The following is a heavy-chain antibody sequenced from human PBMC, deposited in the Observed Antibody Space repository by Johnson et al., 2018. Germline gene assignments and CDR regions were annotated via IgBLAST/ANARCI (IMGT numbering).Heavy chain of an antibody. Sequence: VQLVESGGGLVKPGGSLRLSCTTSGFIFSSYTMNWVRQAPGKGLERVSSISSGSHYIYYADSVQGRFSISRDNAKNSLSLHMDRLGAEDTAVYYCARDSGIIVAPAPDAFDIWGQGTVVTVSS. D-gene: IGHD2-2*01. J-gene: IGHJ3*02. CDR1: GFIFSSYT. CDR3: ARDSGIIVAPAPDAFDI. V-gene: IGHV3-21*01. CDR2: ISSGSHYI.